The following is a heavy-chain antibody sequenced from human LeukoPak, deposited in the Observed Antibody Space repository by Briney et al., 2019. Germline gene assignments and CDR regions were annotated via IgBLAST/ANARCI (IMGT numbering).Heavy chain of an antibody. V-gene: IGHV4-39*01. CDR3: SGHSSVRGVIP. J-gene: IGHJ5*02. CDR2: ISYLGTT. CDR1: GASISTSTYF. Sequence: SETLSLTCTLSGASISTSTYFWGWIRQSPGKELEWIGSISYLGTTYFNPSLQSRVSMSIDMSKNQFSLKMSSVTAADTAVYYCSGHSSVRGVIPWGQGALVTVSS. D-gene: IGHD3-10*02.